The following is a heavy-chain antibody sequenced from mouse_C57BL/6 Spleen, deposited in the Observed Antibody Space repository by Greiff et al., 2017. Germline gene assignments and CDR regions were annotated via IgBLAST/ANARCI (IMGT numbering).Heavy chain of an antibody. CDR1: GYTFTSYW. Sequence: QVHVKQSGAELAKPGASVKLSCKASGYTFTSYWMHWVKQRPGQGLEWIGYINPSSGYTKYNQKFKDKATLTADKSSSTAYMQLSSLTYEDSAVYYCARSKEGDYAMDYWGQGTSVTVSS. V-gene: IGHV1-7*01. CDR3: ARSKEGDYAMDY. CDR2: INPSSGYT. J-gene: IGHJ4*01.